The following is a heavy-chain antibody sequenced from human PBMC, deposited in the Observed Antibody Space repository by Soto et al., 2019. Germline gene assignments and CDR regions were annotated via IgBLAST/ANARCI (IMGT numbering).Heavy chain of an antibody. Sequence: QVQLVESGGGVVQPGRSLRLSCAASGFTFNSHSMHWVRQAPGKGLEWVAVISYDGSNKYYADSVKGRFTISRDNSKNTLCLKMNSLSAEDTAVYYCARNAVGEGAFLDYWGQGTLVTVSS. CDR3: ARNAVGEGAFLDY. D-gene: IGHD3-16*01. CDR1: GFTFNSHS. V-gene: IGHV3-30-3*01. J-gene: IGHJ4*02. CDR2: ISYDGSNK.